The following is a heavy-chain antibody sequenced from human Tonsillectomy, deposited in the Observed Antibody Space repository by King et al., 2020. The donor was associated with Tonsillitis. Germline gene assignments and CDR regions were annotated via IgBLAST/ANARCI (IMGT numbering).Heavy chain of an antibody. D-gene: IGHD3-22*01. Sequence: VQLQQWGAGLLKPSETLSLTCAVYGGSFSGYYWSWIRQPPGKGLGWFGEINHSGSTNSNPSLKSRVIISVDTSKNQFSLKLSSVTAADTAVYYCARNYDSSGYSDYWGQGTLVTVSS. J-gene: IGHJ4*02. V-gene: IGHV4-34*01. CDR2: INHSGST. CDR1: GGSFSGYY. CDR3: ARNYDSSGYSDY.